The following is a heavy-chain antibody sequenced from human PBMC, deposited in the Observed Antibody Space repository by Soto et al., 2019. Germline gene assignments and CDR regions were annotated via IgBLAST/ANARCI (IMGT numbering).Heavy chain of an antibody. D-gene: IGHD1-26*01. J-gene: IGHJ4*02. CDR2: IIPIFGTA. V-gene: IGHV1-69*01. CDR1: GGTFSSYS. CDR3: ARDGGSHSGGIDY. Sequence: QVQLVQSGAEVKKPGSSVKVSCKASGGTFSSYSINWVRQAPGQGLEWMGEIIPIFGTANYAQKFQGRVTITADETTSTAYMELSSLRSEDTAVYYCARDGGSHSGGIDYWGQGTLVTVSS.